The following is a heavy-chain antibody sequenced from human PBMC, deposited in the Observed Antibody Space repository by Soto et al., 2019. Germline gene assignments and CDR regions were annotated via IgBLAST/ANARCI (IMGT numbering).Heavy chain of an antibody. CDR3: AGGGTYTSAFFY. D-gene: IGHD3-16*01. CDR2: VYSGGST. V-gene: IGHV3-66*01. Sequence: EVQLVESGGGLVQPGGSLRLSCAASGFTVSSKYMSWVRQAPGKGLEWVSVVYSGGSTNNADSVKGRFTISRDNSKNTVFLQMESLRAEDTAVYYCAGGGTYTSAFFYWGQGTLVTVSS. CDR1: GFTVSSKY. J-gene: IGHJ4*02.